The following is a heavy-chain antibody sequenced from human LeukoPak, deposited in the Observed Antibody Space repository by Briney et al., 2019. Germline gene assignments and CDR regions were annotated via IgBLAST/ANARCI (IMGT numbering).Heavy chain of an antibody. D-gene: IGHD6-19*01. CDR2: ISGSAGST. J-gene: IGHJ4*02. Sequence: PGGSLRLSCAASGFTFSSYAMSWVRQAPGKGLEWVSAISGSAGSTYYAGSVKGRFTISRDNSKNTLYVQMNGLRAEDTAVYYCAKETRESSGWDFDDWGQGTLVTVSS. CDR3: AKETRESSGWDFDD. CDR1: GFTFSSYA. V-gene: IGHV3-23*01.